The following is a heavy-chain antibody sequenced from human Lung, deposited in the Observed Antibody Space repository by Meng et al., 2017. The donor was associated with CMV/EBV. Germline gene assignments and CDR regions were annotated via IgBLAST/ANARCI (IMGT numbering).Heavy chain of an antibody. CDR2: IIPIFGTA. CDR1: GGTFRSYA. CDR3: ARDLDYGPSY. D-gene: IGHD4-17*01. J-gene: IGHJ4*02. Sequence: SCKASGGTFRSYAISWVRQAPGQGLEWMGGIIPIFGTANYAQKFQGRVTTTTDESTSTAYMELSSLRSEDTAVYYCARDLDYGPSYWGQGTLVTVSS. V-gene: IGHV1-69*05.